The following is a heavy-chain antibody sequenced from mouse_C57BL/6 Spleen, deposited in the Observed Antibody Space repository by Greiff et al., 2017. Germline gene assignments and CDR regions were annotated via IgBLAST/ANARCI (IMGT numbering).Heavy chain of an antibody. CDR2: IHPNSGST. CDR3: ARYDYDYSWFAY. V-gene: IGHV1-64*01. CDR1: GYTFTSYW. Sequence: QVQLQQPGAELVKPGASVKLSCKASGYTFTSYWMHWVKQRPGQGLEWIGMIHPNSGSTNYNEKFKSKATLTVDKSSSTAYMQLSSLTSEDSAVYYCARYDYDYSWFAYWGQGTLVTVSA. J-gene: IGHJ3*01. D-gene: IGHD2-4*01.